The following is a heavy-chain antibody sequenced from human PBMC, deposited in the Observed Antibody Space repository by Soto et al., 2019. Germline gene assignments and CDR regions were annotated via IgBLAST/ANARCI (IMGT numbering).Heavy chain of an antibody. J-gene: IGHJ4*02. CDR1: GGTFSGYA. V-gene: IGHV1-69*13. CDR3: ARCSLGWYYFDY. CDR2: IIPIFATA. Sequence: SVKVSCKASGGTFSGYAISWVRQAPGQGLEWMGGIIPIFATANYAQKFQGRVTITADESTSTAYMELSSLRSEDTAVYYCARCSLGWYYFDYWGQGTLVTVSS. D-gene: IGHD6-19*01.